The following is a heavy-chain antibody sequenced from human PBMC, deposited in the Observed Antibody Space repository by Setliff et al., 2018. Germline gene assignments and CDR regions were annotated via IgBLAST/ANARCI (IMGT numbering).Heavy chain of an antibody. J-gene: IGHJ4*02. Sequence: PGESLKISCKGSGFSFTTDWIAWVRQKPGKGLEWVGIMFPANSDTRYSPSFEGQVTMSADNSINTAYLQWNSLKALDTAIYYCARRVSVTGKEFDSWGQGTLVTVSS. CDR3: ARRVSVTGKEFDS. V-gene: IGHV5-51*01. CDR2: MFPANSDT. D-gene: IGHD6-19*01. CDR1: GFSFTTDW.